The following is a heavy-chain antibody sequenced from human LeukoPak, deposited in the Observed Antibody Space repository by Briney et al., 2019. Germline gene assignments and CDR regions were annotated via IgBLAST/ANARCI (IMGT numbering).Heavy chain of an antibody. J-gene: IGHJ4*02. V-gene: IGHV4-59*01. Sequence: PSETLSLTCTVSGGSISSYYWSWIRQPPGKGLEWIGYIYYSGSTNYNPSLESRVTISVDTSKNQFSLKLSSVTAADTAVYYCARDRGKYSSGYIDYWGQGTLVTVSS. CDR1: GGSISSYY. D-gene: IGHD6-19*01. CDR2: IYYSGST. CDR3: ARDRGKYSSGYIDY.